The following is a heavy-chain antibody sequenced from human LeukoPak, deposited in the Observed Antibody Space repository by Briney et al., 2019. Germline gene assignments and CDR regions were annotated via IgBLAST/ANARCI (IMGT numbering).Heavy chain of an antibody. CDR1: GFTFSSYS. Sequence: PGGSLRLSCAASGFTFSSYSMNWVRQAPGKGLEWVSYISSSSSSIYYADSVMGRFTISRDNAKNSLYLQMNSLRAEDTAVYYCARADCSGGSCYYDYYYYYYMDVWGKGTTVTVSS. CDR3: ARADCSGGSCYYDYYYYYYMDV. V-gene: IGHV3-48*01. CDR2: ISSSSSSI. D-gene: IGHD2-15*01. J-gene: IGHJ6*03.